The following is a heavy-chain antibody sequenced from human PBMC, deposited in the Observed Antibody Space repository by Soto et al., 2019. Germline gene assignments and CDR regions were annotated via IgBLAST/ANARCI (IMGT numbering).Heavy chain of an antibody. CDR1: GGSLSSYY. D-gene: IGHD5-18*01. J-gene: IGHJ4*02. CDR3: AREGYSFGPFDY. CDR2: ISYSGTT. V-gene: IGHV4-59*01. Sequence: PSETLSLTCTVSGGSLSSYYWSWIRRPPGMGLEWIASISYSGTTNYNSSLKSRVTISIDTSKNQFSLKFNSVTAADTAVYYCAREGYSFGPFDYWGKGAGVT.